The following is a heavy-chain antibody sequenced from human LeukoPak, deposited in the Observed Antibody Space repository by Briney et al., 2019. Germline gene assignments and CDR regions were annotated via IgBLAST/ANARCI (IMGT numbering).Heavy chain of an antibody. D-gene: IGHD4-17*01. CDR1: GFTFTNYA. CDR3: AKANDYGDYGYSDV. CDR2: IGSGHHT. Sequence: PGGSLRLYCTASGFTFTNYAIMWVRQAPGKGLEWVSGIGSGHHTYYADSVRGRFTISRDNSGSTVYLQMNKLRPEDTGLYFCAKANDYGDYGYSDVWGEGASVTVSS. V-gene: IGHV3-23*01. J-gene: IGHJ6*04.